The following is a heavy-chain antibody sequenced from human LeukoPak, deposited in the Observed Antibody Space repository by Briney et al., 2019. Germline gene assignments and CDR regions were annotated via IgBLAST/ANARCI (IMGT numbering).Heavy chain of an antibody. CDR2: IYPGDSDT. CDR3: ARARGIYGVVTWFDP. D-gene: IGHD3-3*01. CDR1: GYLFTSHW. Sequence: GESLKISCKGSGYLFTSHWIAWVRQMPGKGLEWMGVIYPGDSDTRYSPSFQGQVTISADKSISTAYLQWSSLKASDTAVYYCARARGIYGVVTWFDPWGQGTLVTVSS. V-gene: IGHV5-51*01. J-gene: IGHJ5*02.